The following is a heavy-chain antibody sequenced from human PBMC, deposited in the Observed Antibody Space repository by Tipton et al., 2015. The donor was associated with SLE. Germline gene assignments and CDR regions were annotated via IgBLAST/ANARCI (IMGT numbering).Heavy chain of an antibody. J-gene: IGHJ4*02. CDR1: GGPISSGSYY. V-gene: IGHV4-61*02. Sequence: TLSLTCTVSGGPISSGSYYWSWIRQPAGKGLEWIGRIYTSGSTNYNPSLKSRVTISVDTSKNQFSLKLSSVTAADTAVYYCAREDDFWSGYSDYWGQGTLVTVSS. D-gene: IGHD3-3*01. CDR3: AREDDFWSGYSDY. CDR2: IYTSGST.